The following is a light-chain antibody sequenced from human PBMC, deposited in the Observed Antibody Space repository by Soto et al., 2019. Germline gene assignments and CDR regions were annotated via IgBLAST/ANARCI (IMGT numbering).Light chain of an antibody. Sequence: DIQMTQSPSSLSASVGDRVTITCQASQDIGVRLSWYQQKPGKAPQFLIYDVSNLEGGVPSRFSGAGSGTHFTFTISSLQPEDVATYYCQHYQNLPITFGQGTRLEIK. CDR3: QHYQNLPIT. V-gene: IGKV1-33*01. CDR2: DVS. CDR1: QDIGVR. J-gene: IGKJ5*01.